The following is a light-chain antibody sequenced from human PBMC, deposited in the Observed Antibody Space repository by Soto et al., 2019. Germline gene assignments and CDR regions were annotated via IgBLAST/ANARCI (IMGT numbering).Light chain of an antibody. CDR2: EVR. CDR3: TSYAGGNILV. J-gene: IGLJ2*01. V-gene: IGLV2-8*01. Sequence: QSVLTQPPYASGSPGQSVTISCTGTSRDIGSYNFVSWYQQHPGKAPKGMLYEVRKRPSGVPDRFSGSKSGNTASLTVSGLQADDEADYYCTSYAGGNILVFGGGTKLTVL. CDR1: SRDIGSYNF.